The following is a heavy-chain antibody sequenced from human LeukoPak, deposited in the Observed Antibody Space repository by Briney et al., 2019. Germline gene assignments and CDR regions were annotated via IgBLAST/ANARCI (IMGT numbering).Heavy chain of an antibody. CDR2: IYYSGST. V-gene: IGHV4-59*12. D-gene: IGHD3-22*01. CDR3: ARGVGDSSGYYYGPYYFDY. Sequence: PSETLSLTCTVSGGSISSYYWSWIRQPPGKGLEWIGYIYYSGSTNYNPFLKSRVTISVDRSKNQFSLKLSSVTAADTAVYYCARGVGDSSGYYYGPYYFDYWGQGTLVTVSS. J-gene: IGHJ4*02. CDR1: GGSISSYY.